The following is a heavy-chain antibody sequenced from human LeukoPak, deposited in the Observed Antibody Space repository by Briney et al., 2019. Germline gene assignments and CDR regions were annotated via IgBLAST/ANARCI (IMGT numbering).Heavy chain of an antibody. CDR1: GYTFTGYY. CDR3: ARGMLAPYSYHGMDV. CDR2: INPNNGAT. V-gene: IGHV1-2*02. Sequence: ASVKVSCQASGYTFTGYYVHWVRQAPGRGLEWMAWINPNNGATNYAQKFQGRVTLTRDTPITTAYMELSSLRSDDTAVYYCARGMLAPYSYHGMDVWGQGTTVTVSS. J-gene: IGHJ6*02. D-gene: IGHD2-8*01.